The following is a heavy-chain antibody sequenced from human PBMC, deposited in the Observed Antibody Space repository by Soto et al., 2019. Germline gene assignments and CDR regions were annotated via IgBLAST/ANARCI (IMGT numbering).Heavy chain of an antibody. CDR3: ASTITLVRGHGMDV. V-gene: IGHV3-74*01. J-gene: IGHJ6*02. D-gene: IGHD3-10*01. CDR2: INSDESST. Sequence: EVQLVESGGGIVQPGGSLRLSCAASGFTLSSNWLHWSGQAPGKGRVWVSRINSDESSTSYADSVEGRFTISRDNAKNTLSLQMNSLRADDTAVYYCASTITLVRGHGMDVWGQGTTVTVSS. CDR1: GFTLSSNW.